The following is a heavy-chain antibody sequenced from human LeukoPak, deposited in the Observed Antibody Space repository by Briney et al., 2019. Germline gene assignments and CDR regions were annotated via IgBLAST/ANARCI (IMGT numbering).Heavy chain of an antibody. V-gene: IGHV3-21*01. D-gene: IGHD3-16*02. CDR1: GFTFSSYS. J-gene: IGHJ4*02. CDR3: ARLYYGYVWGSYPYDY. Sequence: GGSLRLSCAASGFTFSSYSMNWVRQAPGKGLEWVSCISSSSSYIYYADSVKGRFTISRDNSKNTLYLQMNSLRAEDTAVYYCARLYYGYVWGSYPYDYWGQGTLVTVSS. CDR2: ISSSSSYI.